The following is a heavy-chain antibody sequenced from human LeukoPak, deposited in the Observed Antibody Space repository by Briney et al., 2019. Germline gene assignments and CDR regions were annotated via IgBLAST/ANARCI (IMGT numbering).Heavy chain of an antibody. CDR3: ARDKREYCSGGSCYPEYYFDY. J-gene: IGHJ4*02. D-gene: IGHD2-15*01. CDR1: GYTFTSYD. V-gene: IGHV1-8*01. Sequence: ASVKVSCKASGYTFTSYDINWVRQATGQGLEWMGWMNPNSGNTGYAQKFQGRVTMTRNTSISTAYMELSSLRSEDTAVYYCARDKREYCSGGSCYPEYYFDYWGQGTLVTVSS. CDR2: MNPNSGNT.